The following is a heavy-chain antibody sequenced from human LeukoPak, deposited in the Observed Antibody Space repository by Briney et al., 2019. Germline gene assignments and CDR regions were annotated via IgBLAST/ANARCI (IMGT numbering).Heavy chain of an antibody. CDR2: INHSGST. CDR1: GGSFSGYY. CDR3: ARVTSHAAVYYYDSSGYYYSRNWFDP. D-gene: IGHD3-22*01. J-gene: IGHJ5*02. V-gene: IGHV4-34*01. Sequence: SETLSLTCAVYGGSFSGYYWSWIRQPPGKGLEWIGEINHSGSTNYNPSLKSRVTISVDTSKNQFSLKLSSVTAADTAVYYCARVTSHAAVYYYDSSGYYYSRNWFDPWGQGTLVTVS.